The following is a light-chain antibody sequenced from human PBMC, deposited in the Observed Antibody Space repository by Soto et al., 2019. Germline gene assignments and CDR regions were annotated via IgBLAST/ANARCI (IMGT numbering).Light chain of an antibody. CDR3: QQRSSTPYT. CDR1: QNIRNY. J-gene: IGKJ2*01. CDR2: AAY. V-gene: IGKV1-39*01. Sequence: DIQMTQSPSSLSASVGDRVTITCRASQNIRNYLNWYQQTPGNAPKLLIYAAYTLQSGVPSRFSGSGSGTDFTLTISSLQPEDFATDYCQQRSSTPYTFGQGTKLEIK.